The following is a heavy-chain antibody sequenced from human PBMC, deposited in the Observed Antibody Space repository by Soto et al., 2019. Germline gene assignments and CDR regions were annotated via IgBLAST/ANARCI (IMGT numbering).Heavy chain of an antibody. CDR3: TRIAARPSSPKNDY. CDR2: IRSKAYGGTT. CDR1: GFTFGDYA. V-gene: IGHV3-49*03. J-gene: IGHJ4*02. Sequence: GGSLRLSCTASGFTFGDYAMSWFRQAPGKGLEWVGFIRSKAYGGTTEYAASVKGRFTISRDDSKSIAYLQMNSLKTEDTAVYYCTRIAARPSSPKNDYWGQGTLVTVSS. D-gene: IGHD6-6*01.